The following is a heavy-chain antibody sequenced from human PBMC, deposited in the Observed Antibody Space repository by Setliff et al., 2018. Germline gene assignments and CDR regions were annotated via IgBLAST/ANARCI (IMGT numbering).Heavy chain of an antibody. CDR2: ISATGGNT. V-gene: IGHV3-23*01. CDR3: AKNLRGVGFYMDV. D-gene: IGHD2-15*01. J-gene: IGHJ6*03. Sequence: GGSLRLSCAASGFTFSDFGMTLVRQAPGKRLEWVSSISATGGNTFYADSVKGRFTISRDNSKNTLYLQMDSLRAEDTAAYYCAKNLRGVGFYMDVWGKGTTVTVSS. CDR1: GFTFSDFG.